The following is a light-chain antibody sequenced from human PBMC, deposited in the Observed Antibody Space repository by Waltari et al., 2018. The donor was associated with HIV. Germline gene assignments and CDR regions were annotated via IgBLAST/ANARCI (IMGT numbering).Light chain of an antibody. J-gene: IGLJ3*02. V-gene: IGLV8-61*01. CDR1: SAPVLSPSY. CDR2: STN. CDR3: VLYMGSGIWV. Sequence: QTVVTQEPSFSVSPGGTVTLACRVTSAPVLSPSYPSCYQPTPSQAPRTLIYSTNTRSSGVPHRFSGSILGNKAALTIAGAQADDESDYYCVLYMGSGIWVFGGGTKLTVL.